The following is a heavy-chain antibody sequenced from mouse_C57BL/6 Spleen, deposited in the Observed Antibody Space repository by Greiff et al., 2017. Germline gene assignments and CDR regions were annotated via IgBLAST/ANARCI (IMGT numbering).Heavy chain of an antibody. CDR2: ISDGGSYT. D-gene: IGHD1-1*01. V-gene: IGHV5-4*01. CDR3: ARDYYGSSYWYVDV. J-gene: IGHJ1*03. Sequence: EVKLVESGGGLVKPGGSLKLSCAASGFTFSSYAMSWVRQTPEKRLEWVATISDGGSYTYYPDNVKGRFTISRDNAKNNLYLQRSHLKAEDTAMYYGARDYYGSSYWYVDVWGTGTTVTVSS. CDR1: GFTFSSYA.